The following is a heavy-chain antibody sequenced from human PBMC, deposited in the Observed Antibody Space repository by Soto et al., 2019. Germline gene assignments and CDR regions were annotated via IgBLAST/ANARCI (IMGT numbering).Heavy chain of an antibody. Sequence: QVQLQESGPGLVKPSETLSLTCTVSGGSISSYYWSWIRQPPGMGLEWIGYIHHSGSANYNPSLNSRLTISVDTSKNEFSLKLTSVTASDTAIYYCAKYDFLPGIHGAFDIWGQGTLVTVSS. J-gene: IGHJ3*02. D-gene: IGHD3-9*01. CDR1: GGSISSYY. CDR3: AKYDFLPGIHGAFDI. CDR2: IHHSGSA. V-gene: IGHV4-4*09.